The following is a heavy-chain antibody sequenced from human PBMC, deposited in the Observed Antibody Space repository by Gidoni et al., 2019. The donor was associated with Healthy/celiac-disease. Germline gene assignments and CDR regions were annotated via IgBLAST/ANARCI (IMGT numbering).Heavy chain of an antibody. CDR2: IYWDDDK. CDR3: AHITVTIGHYYYYMDV. V-gene: IGHV2-5*02. J-gene: IGHJ6*03. D-gene: IGHD4-17*01. Sequence: QITLKESGPTLVKPTQTLTLTCTFSGFSRSTSGVGVGWIRQPPGKALEWLALIYWDDDKRYSPSLKSRLTITKDTSKNQVVLTMTNMDPVDTATYYCAHITVTIGHYYYYMDVWGKGTTVTVSS. CDR1: GFSRSTSGVG.